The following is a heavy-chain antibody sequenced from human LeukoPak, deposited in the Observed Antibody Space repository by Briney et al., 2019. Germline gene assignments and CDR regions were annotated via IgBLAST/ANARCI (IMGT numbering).Heavy chain of an antibody. J-gene: IGHJ4*02. D-gene: IGHD6-19*01. CDR3: VREGTTVALFDY. CDR2: IKQDGSET. Sequence: GRSLRLSCAASGFTFDDYAMHWVRQAPGKGLEWVANIKQDGSETYYVDPVKGRFTISRDNAKNSLYLQMHSLRAEDTAVYYCVREGTTVALFDYWGQGSLVTVSS. CDR1: GFTFDDYA. V-gene: IGHV3-7*01.